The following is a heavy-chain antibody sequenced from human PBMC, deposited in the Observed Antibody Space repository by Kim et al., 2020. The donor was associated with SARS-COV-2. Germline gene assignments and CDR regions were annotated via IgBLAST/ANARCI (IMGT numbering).Heavy chain of an antibody. V-gene: IGHV3-30*02. J-gene: IGHJ3*02. CDR3: AKLIGAYCGGDCYYDAFDI. D-gene: IGHD2-21*01. Sequence: GRFTISRDNSKNTLYLQMNSLRAEDTAVYYCAKLIGAYCGGDCYYDAFDIWGQGTMVTVSS.